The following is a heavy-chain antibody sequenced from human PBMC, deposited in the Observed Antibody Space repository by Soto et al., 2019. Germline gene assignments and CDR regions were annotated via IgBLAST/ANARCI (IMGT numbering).Heavy chain of an antibody. D-gene: IGHD4-17*01. CDR1: LFIVSDNY. CDR2: IYSGGGT. J-gene: IGHJ4*02. V-gene: IGHV3-66*01. CDR3: ATRMTTAPY. Sequence: EVRLVQSGGGLVQPGGSLRLSCAASLFIVSDNYMSWVRQAPGKGLEWVSLIYSGGGTDYAESVKGRFTISRDNSKNTLYLQMNSLKVEDTGIYYCATRMTTAPYWSQGTVVTVSS.